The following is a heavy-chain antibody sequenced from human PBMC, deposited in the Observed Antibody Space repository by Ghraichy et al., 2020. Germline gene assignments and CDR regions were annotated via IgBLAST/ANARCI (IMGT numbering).Heavy chain of an antibody. D-gene: IGHD6-13*01. Sequence: GGSLRLSCAASGFTFSSYGMHWVRQAPGKGLEWVAFIRYDGSNKYYADSVKGRFTISRDNSKNTLYLQMNSLRAEDTAVYYCAKDLTYTQKWGRIAAAGVDYWGQGTLVTVSS. J-gene: IGHJ4*02. V-gene: IGHV3-30*02. CDR1: GFTFSSYG. CDR3: AKDLTYTQKWGRIAAAGVDY. CDR2: IRYDGSNK.